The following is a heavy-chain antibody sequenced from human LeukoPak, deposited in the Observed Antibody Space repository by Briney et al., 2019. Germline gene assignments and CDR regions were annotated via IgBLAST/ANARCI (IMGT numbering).Heavy chain of an antibody. CDR3: ANQHGGYVRDYYGMDV. CDR2: ISGSGGST. Sequence: GGSLRLSCAASGFTFSSYAMSWVRQAPGKGLEWVSAISGSGGSTYYADSVKGRFTISRDNSKNTLCLQMNSLRAEDTAVYYCANQHGGYVRDYYGMDVWGQGTTVTVSS. J-gene: IGHJ6*02. V-gene: IGHV3-23*01. D-gene: IGHD6-25*01. CDR1: GFTFSSYA.